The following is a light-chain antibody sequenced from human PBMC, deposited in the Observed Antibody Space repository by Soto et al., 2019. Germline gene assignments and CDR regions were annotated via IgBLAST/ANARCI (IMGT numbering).Light chain of an antibody. CDR3: QKYDNAPLT. CDR1: QGISSS. Sequence: DIQMTQSPSSLSASVGDRVTITCRASQGISSSLAWYQQQPGRVPKLLIYGASTLQSGVPSRFSGSGSGTDVTRTISSLQPEDVATYYCQKYDNAPLTFGGGTKVEIK. CDR2: GAS. J-gene: IGKJ4*01. V-gene: IGKV1-27*01.